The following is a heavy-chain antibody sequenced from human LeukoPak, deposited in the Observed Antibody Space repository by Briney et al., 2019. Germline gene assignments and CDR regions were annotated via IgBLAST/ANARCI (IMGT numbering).Heavy chain of an antibody. V-gene: IGHV3-48*01. CDR3: ARDTGGYDFWSGYPADY. Sequence: GGSLRLSCAASGFTFSSYSMNWVRQAPGKGLEWVSYISSSSSTIYYADSVKGRFTISTDNAKNSLYPQMNSLRAEDTAVYYCARDTGGYDFWSGYPADYWGQGTLVTVSS. J-gene: IGHJ4*02. CDR1: GFTFSSYS. CDR2: ISSSSSTI. D-gene: IGHD3-3*01.